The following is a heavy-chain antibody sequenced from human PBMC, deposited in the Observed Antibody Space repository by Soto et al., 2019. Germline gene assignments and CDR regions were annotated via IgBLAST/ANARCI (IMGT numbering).Heavy chain of an antibody. J-gene: IGHJ4*02. CDR1: GGSISNSSYL. Sequence: QLQLQESGPRLMKPSETLSLTCTVSGGSISNSSYLWGWIRQPPGKGLQWIGSVSYSGSTYYNPSLKSRVTISVDTSKTQSSLRLSSVTAADTAVYYCSRIAVSGPITGFDYWGQGALVTVSS. V-gene: IGHV4-39*01. D-gene: IGHD6-19*01. CDR3: SRIAVSGPITGFDY. CDR2: VSYSGST.